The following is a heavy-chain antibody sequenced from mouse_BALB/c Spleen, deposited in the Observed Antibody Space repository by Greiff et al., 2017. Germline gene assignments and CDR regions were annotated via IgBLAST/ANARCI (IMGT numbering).Heavy chain of an antibody. Sequence: DVKLVESGGGLVKPGGSLKLSCAASGFTFSSYAMSWVRQTPEKRLEWVATISSGGSYTYYPDSVKGRFTISRDNAKNTLYLQMSSLRSEDTAMYYCARQDWDLYYYAMDYWGQGTSVTVSS. CDR1: GFTFSSYA. V-gene: IGHV5-9-3*01. CDR3: ARQDWDLYYYAMDY. J-gene: IGHJ4*01. CDR2: ISSGGSYT. D-gene: IGHD4-1*01.